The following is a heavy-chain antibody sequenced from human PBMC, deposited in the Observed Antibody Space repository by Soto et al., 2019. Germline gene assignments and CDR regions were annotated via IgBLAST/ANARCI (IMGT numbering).Heavy chain of an antibody. V-gene: IGHV3-30*18. CDR1: GFTFSSYG. J-gene: IGHJ6*02. CDR2: ISYDGSNK. D-gene: IGHD4-17*01. Sequence: QVQLVESGGGVVQPGRSLRLSCAASGFTFSSYGMHWVRQAPGKGLEWVAAISYDGSNKYYADSVKGRFTISRDNSKNTLYLQMNSLRAEDPAVYYCAKGRVALRYYYYGMDVWGQGTTVTVSS. CDR3: AKGRVALRYYYYGMDV.